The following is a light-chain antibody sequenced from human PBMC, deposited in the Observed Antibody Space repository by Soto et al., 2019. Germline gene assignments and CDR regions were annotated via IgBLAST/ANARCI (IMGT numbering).Light chain of an antibody. CDR2: DAT. V-gene: IGKV3-11*01. CDR3: QQRYSWPPLT. CDR1: QNVSIY. J-gene: IGKJ4*01. Sequence: EVVLTQSPATLSLSPGERATLSCRASQNVSIYLAWYQQKPGQVPRLLIYDATNRAAGSPPRFSRSGSGTDFTLTISSLEPEDFAVYYCQQRYSWPPLTFGGGTKVEIK.